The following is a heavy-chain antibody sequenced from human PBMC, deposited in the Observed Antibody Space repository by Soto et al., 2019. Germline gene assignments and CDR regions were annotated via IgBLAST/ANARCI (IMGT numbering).Heavy chain of an antibody. J-gene: IGHJ4*02. D-gene: IGHD3-22*01. CDR3: ARDSPDSSGYYPYYFDY. CDR2: VYFTGST. Sequence: PSETLSLTCTVSGDSISRSSFYWGWIRQPPGKGLECIGIVYFTGSTNYNPSLKSRVTMSVDTSKNQFSLQLNSVTPEDTAVYYCARDSPDSSGYYPYYFDYWGQGTLVTVSS. CDR1: GDSISRSSFY. V-gene: IGHV4-39*07.